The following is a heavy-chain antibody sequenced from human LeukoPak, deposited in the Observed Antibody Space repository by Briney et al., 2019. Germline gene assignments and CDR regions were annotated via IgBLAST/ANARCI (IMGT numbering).Heavy chain of an antibody. D-gene: IGHD4-17*01. CDR3: ARDRYGDYDMDV. Sequence: SVKVSCKASGGTFSSYAISWVRQAPGQGLEWMGGIIPIFGTANYAQKFQGRVTITADESTSTAYMELSSLRSEDTAAYYCARDRYGDYDMDVWGQGTTVTVSS. CDR1: GGTFSSYA. CDR2: IIPIFGTA. V-gene: IGHV1-69*13. J-gene: IGHJ6*02.